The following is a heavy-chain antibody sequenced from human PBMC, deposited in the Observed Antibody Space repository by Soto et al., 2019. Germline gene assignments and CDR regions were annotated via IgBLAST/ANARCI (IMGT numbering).Heavy chain of an antibody. Sequence: QVQLQESGPGLVRPSQTLSLTCNVSGGSISRGAAGSYWSWIRQVPGKGLEWIAYIYYNGKTYYNPSLTGRPTISQEPSDNHFSLKLTSVTAAGTAIYFCASGHDANKVRYWGQGTLVTVSS. CDR3: ASGHDANKVRY. CDR1: GGSISRGAAGSY. J-gene: IGHJ4*02. D-gene: IGHD1-1*01. V-gene: IGHV4-31*03. CDR2: IYYNGKT.